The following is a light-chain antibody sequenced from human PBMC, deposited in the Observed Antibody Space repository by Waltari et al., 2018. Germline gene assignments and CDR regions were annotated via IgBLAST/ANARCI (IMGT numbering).Light chain of an antibody. Sequence: IQLTQSPSSLSASVGDRVSITCRASQDISSYLAWYQQKPGKAPNLLMYAAFTLQIGVPSRFSSSVSVTDFTLTISSLQPKYFATYYCQQFKTYPLTFGQWTLLEIK. CDR3: QQFKTYPLT. CDR2: AAF. CDR1: QDISSY. V-gene: IGKV1-9*01. J-gene: IGKJ5*01.